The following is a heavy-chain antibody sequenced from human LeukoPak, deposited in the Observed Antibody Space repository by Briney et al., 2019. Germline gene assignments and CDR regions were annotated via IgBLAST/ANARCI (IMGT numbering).Heavy chain of an antibody. Sequence: GASVKVSCKASGYTFTSYAMNWVRQAPGQGLEWMGWINTNTGNPTYAQGFTGRFVFSLDTSVSTAYLQISSLKAEDTAVYYCASPIRNYDFWSGSGIAFDIWGQGTMVTVSS. CDR2: INTNTGNP. CDR3: ASPIRNYDFWSGSGIAFDI. D-gene: IGHD3-3*01. J-gene: IGHJ3*02. CDR1: GYTFTSYA. V-gene: IGHV7-4-1*02.